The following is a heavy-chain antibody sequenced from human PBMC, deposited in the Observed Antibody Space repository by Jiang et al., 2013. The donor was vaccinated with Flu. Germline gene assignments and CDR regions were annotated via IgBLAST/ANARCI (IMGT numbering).Heavy chain of an antibody. Sequence: KPTQTLTLTCTFSGFSLSTSGVGVGWIRQPPGKALEWLALIYWDDDKRYSPSLKSKLTITKATSKNQVVLTMTNMDPVDTATYYCAHGYCGGGGCYSSLFDYWGQGALVTVSS. CDR2: IYWDDDK. CDR3: AHGYCGGGGCYSSLFDY. CDR1: GFSLSTSGVG. V-gene: IGHV2-5*02. J-gene: IGHJ4*02. D-gene: IGHD2-15*01.